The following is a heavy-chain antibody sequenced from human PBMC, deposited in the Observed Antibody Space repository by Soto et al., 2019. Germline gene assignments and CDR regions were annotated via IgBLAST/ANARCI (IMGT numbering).Heavy chain of an antibody. J-gene: IGHJ3*02. D-gene: IGHD4-17*01. CDR3: ARQYGDYVRGAFDI. Sequence: SETLSLTCPVSGDSISSYYWSWIRPPPGKGLEWIGYIYYSGSTNYNPSLKSRVTISVDTSKNQFSLKLSSVTAADTAVYYCARQYGDYVRGAFDIWGQGTMVTVSS. CDR1: GDSISSYY. V-gene: IGHV4-59*01. CDR2: IYYSGST.